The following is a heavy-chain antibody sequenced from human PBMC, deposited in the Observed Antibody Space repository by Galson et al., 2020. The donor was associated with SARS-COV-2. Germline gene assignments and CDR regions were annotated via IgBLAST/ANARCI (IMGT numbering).Heavy chain of an antibody. CDR2: INHSGST. V-gene: IGHV4-34*01. J-gene: IGHJ5*02. CDR1: GGSFSGYY. Sequence: SETLSLTCAVYGGSFSGYYWSWIRQPPGKGLEWIGEINHSGSTNYNPSHKSRVTISVDTSKNQFSLKLSSVTAADTAVYYCARSPRGVTTPPFWPWGQGTLVTVSS. D-gene: IGHD4-17*01. CDR3: ARSPRGVTTPPFWP.